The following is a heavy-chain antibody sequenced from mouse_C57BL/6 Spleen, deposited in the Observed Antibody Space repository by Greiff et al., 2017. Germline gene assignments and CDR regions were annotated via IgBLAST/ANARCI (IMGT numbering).Heavy chain of an antibody. Sequence: VQLQQSGAELMKPGASVKLSCKATGYTFTGYWIEWVKQRPGHGLEWIGEILPGSGSTNYIEKFKGKATFTADTSSNTAYMQLSSLTTEDSAIYYCAKNRGENYWGQGTTLTVSS. CDR3: AKNRGENY. CDR1: GYTFTGYW. J-gene: IGHJ2*01. CDR2: ILPGSGST. V-gene: IGHV1-9*01. D-gene: IGHD2-14*01.